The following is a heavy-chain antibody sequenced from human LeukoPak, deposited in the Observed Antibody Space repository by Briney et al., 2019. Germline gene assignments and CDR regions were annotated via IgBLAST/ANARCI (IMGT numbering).Heavy chain of an antibody. Sequence: ASVKVSCKASGYTFTSYNINWVRQATGQGLEWMGWMNPNSGNTGYAQKFQGRVTMTRNTSISTAYMELSSLRSEDTAAYYCARGTDYGDYEDYWGQGTLVTVSS. D-gene: IGHD4-17*01. J-gene: IGHJ4*02. V-gene: IGHV1-8*01. CDR3: ARGTDYGDYEDY. CDR1: GYTFTSYN. CDR2: MNPNSGNT.